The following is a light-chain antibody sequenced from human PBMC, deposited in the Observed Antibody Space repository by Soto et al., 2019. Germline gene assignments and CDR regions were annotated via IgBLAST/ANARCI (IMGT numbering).Light chain of an antibody. CDR3: QQYVSSSWT. CDR1: QSVSSSY. Sequence: EIVLTQSPGTLSLSPGERDTLSCRASQSVSSSYFAWYQQRFGQPPRLLIYGASSRATVIPDRFSGSGSGTDFTLTISRLEPEDFAVYYCQQYVSSSWTFGQGTKVEIK. J-gene: IGKJ1*01. V-gene: IGKV3-20*01. CDR2: GAS.